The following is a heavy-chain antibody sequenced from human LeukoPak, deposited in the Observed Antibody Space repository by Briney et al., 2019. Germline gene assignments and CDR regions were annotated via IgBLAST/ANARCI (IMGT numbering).Heavy chain of an antibody. J-gene: IGHJ3*02. CDR3: ARAGGSDDFWSGYSILRAFDI. Sequence: SETLSLTCTVSGGSISSYYWSWIRQPPGKGLEWIGYIYYSGSTNYNPSLKSRVTISVDTSKNQFSLKLSSVTAADTAVYYCARAGGSDDFWSGYSILRAFDIWGQGTMVTVSS. CDR2: IYYSGST. CDR1: GGSISSYY. V-gene: IGHV4-59*01. D-gene: IGHD3-3*01.